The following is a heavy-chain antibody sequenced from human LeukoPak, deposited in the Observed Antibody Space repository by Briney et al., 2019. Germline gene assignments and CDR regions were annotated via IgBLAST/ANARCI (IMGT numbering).Heavy chain of an antibody. CDR2: IYYSGST. J-gene: IGHJ5*02. Sequence: SETLSLTCTVSGGSISSYYWSWIRQPPGKGLEWIGYIYYSGSTNYNPSLKSRVTISVDTSKNQFSLKLNFVTAADTAVYYCARIGYCSGGSCLNWFDPWGQGTLVTVSS. D-gene: IGHD2-15*01. CDR3: ARIGYCSGGSCLNWFDP. V-gene: IGHV4-59*08. CDR1: GGSISSYY.